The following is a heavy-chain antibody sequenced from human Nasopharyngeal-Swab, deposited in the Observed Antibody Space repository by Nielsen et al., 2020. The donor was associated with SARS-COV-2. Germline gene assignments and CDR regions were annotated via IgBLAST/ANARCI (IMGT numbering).Heavy chain of an antibody. CDR3: ARDCMITFGGVPNWFDP. CDR1: GFTFSSYW. V-gene: IGHV3-74*01. CDR2: INSDGSST. J-gene: IGHJ5*02. D-gene: IGHD3-16*01. Sequence: GGSLRLSCAASGFTFSSYWMHWVRQAQGKGLVWVSRINSDGSSTSYADSVKGRFTISRDNAKNTLYLQMNSLRAEDTAVYYCARDCMITFGGVPNWFDPWGQGTLVTVSS.